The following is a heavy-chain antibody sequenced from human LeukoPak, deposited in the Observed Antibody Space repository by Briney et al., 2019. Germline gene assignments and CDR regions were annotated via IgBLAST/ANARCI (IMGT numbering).Heavy chain of an antibody. CDR3: ARLRRYYYMDV. V-gene: IGHV4-59*01. Sequence: SETLSLTCTVSGGSISNYYWSWIRQPPGKGLEWIGYIYYSGSTNYNPSLKSRVTISVDTSKNQFSLKLSSVTAADTAVYYCARLRRYYYMDVWGKGTTVTISS. D-gene: IGHD4-17*01. J-gene: IGHJ6*03. CDR1: GGSISNYY. CDR2: IYYSGST.